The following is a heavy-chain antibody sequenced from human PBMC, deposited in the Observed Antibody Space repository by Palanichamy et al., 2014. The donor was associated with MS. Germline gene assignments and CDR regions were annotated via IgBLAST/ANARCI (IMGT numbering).Heavy chain of an antibody. CDR3: ARGHRGYSYGYNY. Sequence: QVQLQHGRRTVEAFETLSLTCAVYGGSVQWLLLELDPPAPRKGLEWIGEINHSGSTNYNPSLKSRVTISVDTSKNQFSLKLSSVTAADTAVYYCARGHRGYSYGYNYWGQGALVTVSS. V-gene: IGHV4-34*01. J-gene: IGHJ4*02. D-gene: IGHD5-18*01. CDR2: INHSGST. CDR1: GGSVQWLL.